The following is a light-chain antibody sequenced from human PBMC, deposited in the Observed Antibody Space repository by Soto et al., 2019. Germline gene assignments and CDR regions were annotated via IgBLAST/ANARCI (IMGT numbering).Light chain of an antibody. CDR2: DAS. CDR1: QSISVS. CDR3: QQYDKYST. J-gene: IGKJ1*01. V-gene: IGKV1-5*01. Sequence: IQITQSPSTLSASVGDTVTVTCLASQSISVSLAWYQQKPGKAPNLLIYDASTLQGGVPSRFSGSGSGTEFTLTVTSLQPEDFATYFCQQYDKYSTFGHGTKVDIK.